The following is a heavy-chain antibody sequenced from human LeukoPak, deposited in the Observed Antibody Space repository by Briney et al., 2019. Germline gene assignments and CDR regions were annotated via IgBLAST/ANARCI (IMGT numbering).Heavy chain of an antibody. V-gene: IGHV4-39*07. Sequence: PETLSLTCTVSGGSISSSSYYWGWIRQPPGKGLEWIGSIYYSGSTYYNPSLKSRVTISVDTSKNQFSLKLSSVTAADTAVYYCARISSSNWYNERRAFDVWGQGTMVTVSS. CDR3: ARISSSNWYNERRAFDV. CDR2: IYYSGST. J-gene: IGHJ3*01. D-gene: IGHD6-13*01. CDR1: GGSISSSSYY.